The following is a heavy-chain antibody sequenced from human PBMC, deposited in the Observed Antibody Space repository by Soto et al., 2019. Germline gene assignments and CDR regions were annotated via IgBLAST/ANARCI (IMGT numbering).Heavy chain of an antibody. CDR3: AKDLGSGYYYGDAFDI. Sequence: PGGSLRLSCAASGFTFSNYSMNWVRQAPGKGLEWVSAISGSGGSTYYADSVKGRFTISRDNSKNTLYLQMNSLRAEDTAVYYCAKDLGSGYYYGDAFDIWGQGTMVTVSS. D-gene: IGHD3-22*01. CDR1: GFTFSNYS. CDR2: ISGSGGST. V-gene: IGHV3-23*01. J-gene: IGHJ3*02.